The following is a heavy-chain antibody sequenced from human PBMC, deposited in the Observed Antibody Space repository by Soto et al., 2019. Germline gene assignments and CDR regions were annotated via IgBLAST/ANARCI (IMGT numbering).Heavy chain of an antibody. Sequence: TSETLSLTCAVSGYSITSGYYWGWIRQPPGKGLEWIGSIYYSGSTYYNPSLKSRVTISIDTSKNQFSLKLSSVTAADTAVYYCARGRYGMAVWGQGTTVTVSS. CDR3: ARGRYGMAV. V-gene: IGHV4-38-2*01. J-gene: IGHJ6*02. CDR2: IYYSGST. CDR1: GYSITSGYY.